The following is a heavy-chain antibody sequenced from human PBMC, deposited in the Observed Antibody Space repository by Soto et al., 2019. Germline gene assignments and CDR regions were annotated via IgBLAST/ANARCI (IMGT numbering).Heavy chain of an antibody. Sequence: PGGSLRLSCAASGFTFSSYAMSWVRQAPGKGLEWVSAISGSGGSTYYADSVKGRFTISRDNSKNTLYLQMNSLRAEDTAVYYCAGGSDKGHYYDSSGYGEGFDIWGQGTMVTVSS. J-gene: IGHJ3*02. V-gene: IGHV3-23*01. CDR2: ISGSGGST. D-gene: IGHD3-22*01. CDR3: AGGSDKGHYYDSSGYGEGFDI. CDR1: GFTFSSYA.